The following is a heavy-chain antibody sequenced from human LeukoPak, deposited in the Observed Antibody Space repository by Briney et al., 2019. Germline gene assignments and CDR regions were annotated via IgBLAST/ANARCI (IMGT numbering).Heavy chain of an antibody. CDR2: ISAYNGNT. CDR1: GYTFTSYG. CDR3: AREWVSGYDGPGLDY. Sequence: ASVKVSCKASGYTFTSYGISWVRQAPGQGLEWMGWISAYNGNTNYAQKLQGRVTITTDESTSTAYMELSSLRSEDTAVYYCAREWVSGYDGPGLDYWGQGTLVTVSS. J-gene: IGHJ4*02. D-gene: IGHD5-12*01. V-gene: IGHV1-18*01.